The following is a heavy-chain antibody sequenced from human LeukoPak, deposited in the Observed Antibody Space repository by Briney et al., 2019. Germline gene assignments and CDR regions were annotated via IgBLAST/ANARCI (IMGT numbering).Heavy chain of an antibody. CDR2: IYYSGST. J-gene: IGHJ5*02. CDR3: ARVPYYDSSGPFDP. Sequence: PSETLSLTCTVSGGSISSYYWSWIRQPPGKGLEWIGYIYYSGSTNYNPSLKSRVTISVDTSKNQFSLKLSSVTAADTAVYYCARVPYYDSSGPFDPWGQGTLVTVSS. CDR1: GGSISSYY. D-gene: IGHD3-22*01. V-gene: IGHV4-59*01.